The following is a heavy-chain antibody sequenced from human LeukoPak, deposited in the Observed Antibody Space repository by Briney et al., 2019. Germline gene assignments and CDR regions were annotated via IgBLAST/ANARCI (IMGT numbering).Heavy chain of an antibody. Sequence: PGGSLRLSCAASGFTFSSYWMSWVRQAPGKGLEWVANIKKDGSEKYYVDSVKGRFTISRDNAKTSLYLQMNSLRAEDTAVYYCAKDPYWGSGSRGAFFDYWGQGTLVTVSS. CDR2: IKKDGSEK. CDR1: GFTFSSYW. V-gene: IGHV3-7*01. D-gene: IGHD3-22*01. CDR3: AKDPYWGSGSRGAFFDY. J-gene: IGHJ4*02.